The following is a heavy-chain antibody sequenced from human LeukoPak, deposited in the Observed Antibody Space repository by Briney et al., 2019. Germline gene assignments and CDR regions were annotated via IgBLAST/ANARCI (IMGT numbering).Heavy chain of an antibody. J-gene: IGHJ4*02. CDR3: ARESLYYYDGTGYYFDY. CDR2: KSYDRSNK. V-gene: IGHV3-30*04. CDR1: GFTFSSFA. D-gene: IGHD3-22*01. Sequence: GGSLRLSCAASGFTFSSFAMHWVRQAPGKGLEGGAVKSYDRSNKYYADSVKGRFTISRDNSKNTLYLQMNSLRAEDTAVYYCARESLYYYDGTGYYFDYWGQGTLVTVSS.